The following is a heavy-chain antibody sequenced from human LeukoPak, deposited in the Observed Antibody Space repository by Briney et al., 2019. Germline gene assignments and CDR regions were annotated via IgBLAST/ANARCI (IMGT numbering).Heavy chain of an antibody. CDR2: ISGSGGST. V-gene: IGHV3-23*01. J-gene: IGHJ4*02. CDR3: AKGRSGYDYSY. D-gene: IGHD5-12*01. CDR1: GFTFSSYA. Sequence: GGSLRLSCAASGFTFSSYAMSWARQAPGKGLEWVSAISGSGGSTYYADSVKGRFTISRDNSKNTLYLQMNSLRAEDTAVYYCAKGRSGYDYSYWGQGTLVTVSS.